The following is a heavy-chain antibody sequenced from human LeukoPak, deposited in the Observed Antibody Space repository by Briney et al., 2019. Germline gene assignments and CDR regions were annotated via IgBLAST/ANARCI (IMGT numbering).Heavy chain of an antibody. Sequence: SETLSLTCTVSGGSISSYYWSWIRQPPGKGLEWIGYIYYSGSTNYNPSLKSRVTISVDTSKNQFSLKLSSVTAADTAVYYCARGYGGYVEGEPPHSWGQGILVTVSS. CDR1: GGSISSYY. D-gene: IGHD5-12*01. CDR2: IYYSGST. J-gene: IGHJ4*02. V-gene: IGHV4-59*01. CDR3: ARGYGGYVEGEPPHS.